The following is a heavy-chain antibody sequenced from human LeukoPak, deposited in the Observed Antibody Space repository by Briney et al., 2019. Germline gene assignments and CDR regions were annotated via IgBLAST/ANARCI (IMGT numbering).Heavy chain of an antibody. V-gene: IGHV1-2*02. Sequence: ASVKVSFKASGYTFTVYYIHWVRQAPGQGLEWMGWINPNSGVTNCAQKFQGRVTKTRDTSISTVYMELSGLRSDDTAIYYCARGVVSRSAGGLDVWGQGTTVTVSS. CDR2: INPNSGVT. CDR1: GYTFTVYY. D-gene: IGHD2-15*01. J-gene: IGHJ6*02. CDR3: ARGVVSRSAGGLDV.